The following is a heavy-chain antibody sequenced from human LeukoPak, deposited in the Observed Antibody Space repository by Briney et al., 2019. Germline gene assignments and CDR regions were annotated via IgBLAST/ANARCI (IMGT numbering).Heavy chain of an antibody. D-gene: IGHD1-26*01. J-gene: IGHJ4*02. CDR2: TYYRSKWYN. CDR3: ARDQRLSNGSYPEGGFDY. V-gene: IGHV6-1*01. CDR1: GDSVSSNRAA. Sequence: SQTLSLTCAISGDSVSSNRAAWNWIRQSPSRGLEWLGRTYYRSKWYNDYAVSVKSRITINPDTSKNQFSLQLNSVTPEDTAVYYCARDQRLSNGSYPEGGFDYWGQGTLVTVSS.